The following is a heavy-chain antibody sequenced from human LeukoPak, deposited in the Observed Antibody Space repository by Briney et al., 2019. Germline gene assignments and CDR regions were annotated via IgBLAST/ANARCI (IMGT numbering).Heavy chain of an antibody. Sequence: GGSLRLSCAASGFTVSSNYMSWVRQAPGKGLEWVSVIYSGGSTYYADSVKGRFTISRDNAKNSLYLQMNSLRAEDTAVYYCARDKIVGATYFDYWGQGTLVTVSS. CDR1: GFTVSSNY. CDR2: IYSGGST. V-gene: IGHV3-53*01. J-gene: IGHJ4*02. CDR3: ARDKIVGATYFDY. D-gene: IGHD1-26*01.